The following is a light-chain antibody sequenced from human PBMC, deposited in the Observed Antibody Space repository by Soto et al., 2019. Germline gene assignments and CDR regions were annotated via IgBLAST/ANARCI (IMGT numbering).Light chain of an antibody. CDR3: QQYNNWPPVYT. J-gene: IGKJ2*01. CDR2: DAS. Sequence: EIVMTQSPATVSVSPGESATLSCRASQSIGTKLAWYQQRPGQAPRLLIYDASTRATGIPARFSGSGSGTEFTLAISSLQSEDFAVYYCQQYNNWPPVYTFGQGTRLDIK. V-gene: IGKV3D-15*01. CDR1: QSIGTK.